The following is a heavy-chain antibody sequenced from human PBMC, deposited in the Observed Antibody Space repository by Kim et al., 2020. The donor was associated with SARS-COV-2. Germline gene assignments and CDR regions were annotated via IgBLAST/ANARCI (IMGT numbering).Heavy chain of an antibody. D-gene: IGHD6-13*01. V-gene: IGHV4-4*02. J-gene: IGHJ6*02. CDR3: AREVRGAAAGGGYYGMDV. Sequence: SRVTISVDKSKNQFSLKLSSVTAADTAVYYCAREVRGAAAGGGYYGMDVWGQGTTVTVSS.